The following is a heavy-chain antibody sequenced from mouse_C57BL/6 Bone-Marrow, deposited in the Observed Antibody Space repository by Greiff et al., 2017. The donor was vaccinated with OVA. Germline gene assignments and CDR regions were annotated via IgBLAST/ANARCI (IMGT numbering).Heavy chain of an antibody. CDR3: ARRSVVATRYWYFDV. J-gene: IGHJ1*03. V-gene: IGHV1-78*01. CDR1: GYTFTDHT. D-gene: IGHD1-1*01. Sequence: QVQLQQSDAELVKPGASVQISCKVSGYTFTDHTIHWMKQRPEQGLEWIGYIYPRDGSTKYNEKFKGKATLTADKSSSTAYMQLNSLTSEDSAVYFCARRSVVATRYWYFDVWGTGTTVTVSS. CDR2: IYPRDGST.